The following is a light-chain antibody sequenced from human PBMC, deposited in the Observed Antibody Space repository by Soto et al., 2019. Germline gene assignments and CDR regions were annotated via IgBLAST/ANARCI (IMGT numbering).Light chain of an antibody. CDR3: SSYTTSSTGV. CDR2: EVS. CDR1: SSDVGSYNY. V-gene: IGLV2-14*01. J-gene: IGLJ3*02. Sequence: QSALTQPASVSGSPGQSITISCTGSSSDVGSYNYVSWYQQHPGKAPKLMIFEVSNRPAGVSNRFSGSKSGNTGSLTISGLQAEDEADYYCSSYTTSSTGVFGGGTKLTVL.